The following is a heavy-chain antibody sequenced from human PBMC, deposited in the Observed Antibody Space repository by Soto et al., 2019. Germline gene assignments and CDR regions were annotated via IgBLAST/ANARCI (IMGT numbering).Heavy chain of an antibody. J-gene: IGHJ4*02. CDR2: IYYSGST. V-gene: IGHV4-59*08. Sequence: QVQLQESGPGLVKPSETLSLICTVSGGSISSYYWSWIRQPPGKGLEWIAYIYYSGSTTYNPSLKSRVTMSVDTSKSQFSLKLSSVTAADTAVYYCARHRRSSSYVFDYWGQGTLVTVSS. D-gene: IGHD6-13*01. CDR3: ARHRRSSSYVFDY. CDR1: GGSISSYY.